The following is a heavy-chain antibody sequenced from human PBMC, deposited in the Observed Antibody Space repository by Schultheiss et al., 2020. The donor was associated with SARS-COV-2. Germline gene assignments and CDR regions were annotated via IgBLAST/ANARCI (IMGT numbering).Heavy chain of an antibody. CDR3: ARGDIVVVPAASQSLYFDY. J-gene: IGHJ4*02. Sequence: GSLRLSCTVSGGSISSYYWSWIRQPPGKGLEWIGEINHSGSINYNPSLKSRVTISVDTSKNQFSLKLSSVTAADTAVYYCARGDIVVVPAASQSLYFDYWGQGTLVTVSS. CDR1: GGSISSYY. D-gene: IGHD2-2*01. V-gene: IGHV4-34*01. CDR2: INHSGSI.